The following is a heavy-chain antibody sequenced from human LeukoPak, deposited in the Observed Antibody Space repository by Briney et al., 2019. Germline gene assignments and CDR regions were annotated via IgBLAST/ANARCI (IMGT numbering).Heavy chain of an antibody. CDR1: GGSISSSSYY. V-gene: IGHV4-39*07. CDR2: IYYSGST. J-gene: IGHJ4*02. CDR3: ARDARYCTNGVCYGPTDY. Sequence: SETLSLTCTVSGGSISSSSYYWGWIRQPPGKGLEWIGSIYYSGSTYYNPSLKSRVTISVDTSKNQFSLKLSSVTAADTAVYYCARDARYCTNGVCYGPTDYWGQGTLVTVSS. D-gene: IGHD2-8*01.